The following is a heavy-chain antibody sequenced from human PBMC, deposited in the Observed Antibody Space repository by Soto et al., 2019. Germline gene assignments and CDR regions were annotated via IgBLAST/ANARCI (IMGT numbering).Heavy chain of an antibody. Sequence: GASVKVSCKASGGTFSSYAISWVRQAPGQGLEWMGGIIPIFGTANYAQKFQGRVTITADESTSTAYMELSSLRSEDTAVYYCATKAAVSIAAAGPEYDAFDIWGQGTMVTVSS. CDR3: ATKAAVSIAAAGPEYDAFDI. J-gene: IGHJ3*02. CDR2: IIPIFGTA. V-gene: IGHV1-69*13. CDR1: GGTFSSYA. D-gene: IGHD6-13*01.